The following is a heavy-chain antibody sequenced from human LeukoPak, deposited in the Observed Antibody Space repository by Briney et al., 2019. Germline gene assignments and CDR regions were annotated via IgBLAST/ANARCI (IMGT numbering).Heavy chain of an antibody. J-gene: IGHJ3*02. CDR3: ARESGGSYYLGPLDAFDI. D-gene: IGHD1-26*01. Sequence: PGGSLRLSCAASGFTFSNYAMNWVRQAPGKGLEWVSGISGNGGSTYYADSVKGRFTISRDNSKNTLYLQMNSLRAEDTAVYYCARESGGSYYLGPLDAFDIWGQGTMVTVSS. CDR2: ISGNGGST. CDR1: GFTFSNYA. V-gene: IGHV3-23*01.